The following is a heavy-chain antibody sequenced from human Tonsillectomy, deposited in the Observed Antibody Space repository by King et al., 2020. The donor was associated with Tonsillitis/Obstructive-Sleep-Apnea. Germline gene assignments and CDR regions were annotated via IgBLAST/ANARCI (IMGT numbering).Heavy chain of an antibody. D-gene: IGHD2-2*01. J-gene: IGHJ4*02. CDR3: AKEPPLGDCSSTSCSFDY. V-gene: IGHV3-23*04. Sequence: VQLVESGGGLVQPGGSLRLSCEASGFTVSSYAMNWVRQAPGQGLEWVSGISGSGVSTYYADSVKGRFTISRDNSKNTMYLQMNSLRADDTAVYYCAKEPPLGDCSSTSCSFDYWGQGTLVTVSS. CDR2: ISGSGVST. CDR1: GFTVSSYA.